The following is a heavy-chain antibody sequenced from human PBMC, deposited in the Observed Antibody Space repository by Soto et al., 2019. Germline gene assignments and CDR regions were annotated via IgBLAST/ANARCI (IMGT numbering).Heavy chain of an antibody. CDR1: GCSLSTSGVG. V-gene: IGHV2-5*01. CDR2: IYWNDDK. CDR3: AHHERAGHYYGMDV. J-gene: IGHJ6*02. Sequence: QITLKESCPTLVKPTQTLTLTCTFSGCSLSTSGVGVGWIRQPPGQALELLALIYWNDDKRYSPSLKSRLTISKDTSKNQVVLTMTNMDPVDTATYYCAHHERAGHYYGMDVWCQGTTVTVSS.